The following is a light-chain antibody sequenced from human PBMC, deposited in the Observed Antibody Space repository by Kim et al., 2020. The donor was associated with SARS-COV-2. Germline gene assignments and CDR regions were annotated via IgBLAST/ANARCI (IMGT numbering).Light chain of an antibody. Sequence: QSVLTQPPSVSAAPGQKVTISCSGSSSNIGNNYVSWYQQLPGTAPKLLIYDNNKRPSGIPDRSSGSKSGTSATLGITGLQTGDEADYYCGTWDTSLSVVFGGGTQLTVL. CDR3: GTWDTSLSVV. V-gene: IGLV1-51*01. CDR2: DNN. CDR1: SSNIGNNY. J-gene: IGLJ2*01.